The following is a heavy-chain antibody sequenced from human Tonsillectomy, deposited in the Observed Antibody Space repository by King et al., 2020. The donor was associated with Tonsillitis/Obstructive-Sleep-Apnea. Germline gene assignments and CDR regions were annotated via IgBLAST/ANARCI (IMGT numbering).Heavy chain of an antibody. D-gene: IGHD4-17*01. CDR1: GFTFDDYG. V-gene: IGHV3-20*04. CDR3: ARVEIHRDYGDYESWFDP. Sequence: VQLVESGGGVVRPGGSLRLSCAASGFTFDDYGMSWVRQAPGKGLEWVSGINWNGGIAGYADSVKGRLTISSNNAKKSLYLQMNSLRAEDTALYYCARVEIHRDYGDYESWFDPWGQGTLVTVSS. J-gene: IGHJ5*02. CDR2: INWNGGIA.